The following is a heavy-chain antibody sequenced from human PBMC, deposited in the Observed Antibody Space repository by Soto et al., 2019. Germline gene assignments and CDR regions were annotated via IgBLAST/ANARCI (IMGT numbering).Heavy chain of an antibody. CDR1: GYTFTSYG. J-gene: IGHJ6*01. D-gene: IGHD2-15*01. V-gene: IGHV1-18*01. CDR3: AREIKDCSGGSCYSEGMDV. CDR2: ISAYNGNT. Sequence: ASVKVSCKASGYTFTSYGISWVRQAPGQGLEWMGWISAYNGNTNYAQKLQGRVTMTTDTSTSTAYMELRSLRSDDTAVYYCAREIKDCSGGSCYSEGMDVWGQGTTVTVSS.